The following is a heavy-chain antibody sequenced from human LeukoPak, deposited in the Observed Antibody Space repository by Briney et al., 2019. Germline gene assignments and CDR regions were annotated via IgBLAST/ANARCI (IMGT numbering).Heavy chain of an antibody. D-gene: IGHD3-16*02. CDR3: ARGTHDYVWGSYRALYYYYYYMDV. V-gene: IGHV1-18*01. J-gene: IGHJ6*03. CDR1: VYTFTSYG. CDR2: ISAYNGNT. Sequence: ASVKVSCKASVYTFTSYGISWVRQAPGQGLEWMGWISAYNGNTNYAQKLQGRVTMTTDTSTSTAYMELRSLRSDDTAVYYCARGTHDYVWGSYRALYYYYYYMDVWGKGTTVTISS.